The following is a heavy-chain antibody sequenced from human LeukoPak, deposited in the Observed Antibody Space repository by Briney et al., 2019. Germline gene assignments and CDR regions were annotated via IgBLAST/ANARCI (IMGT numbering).Heavy chain of an antibody. Sequence: SETLSLTCTVSGGSISSYYWSWIRQPAGKGLEWIGRIYTSGSTNYNPSLKSRVTISVDTSKNQFSLKLSSVTAADTAVYYCAREIDSSGYLDALDIWGQGTMVTVSS. CDR2: IYTSGST. J-gene: IGHJ3*02. V-gene: IGHV4-4*07. CDR3: AREIDSSGYLDALDI. D-gene: IGHD3-22*01. CDR1: GGSISSYY.